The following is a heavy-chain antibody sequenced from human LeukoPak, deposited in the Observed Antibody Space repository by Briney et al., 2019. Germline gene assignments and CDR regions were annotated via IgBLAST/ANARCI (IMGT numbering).Heavy chain of an antibody. CDR3: ARVLPVASRDY. J-gene: IGHJ4*02. CDR1: GFTFSTYW. CDR2: IKQDGSDK. V-gene: IGHV3-7*01. D-gene: IGHD2-2*01. Sequence: GGSLRLSCAASGFTFSTYWMSWVRQAPGKGXXWVANIKQDGSDKFYVDSVKGRFTISRDNAKNSMYLQMNSLRAEDTAVYYCARVLPVASRDYWGQGTLVTVSS.